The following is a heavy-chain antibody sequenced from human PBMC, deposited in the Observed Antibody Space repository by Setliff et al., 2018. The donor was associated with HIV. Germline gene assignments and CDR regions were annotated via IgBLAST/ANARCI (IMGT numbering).Heavy chain of an antibody. Sequence: PSETLSLTCTVSGGSISSGSYYWSWIRQPAGKGLEWIGHIYTSGSTNYNPSLKSRVTISVDTSKNQFSLKLSSVTAADTAVYYCARLRSELGVFDYWVQGTLVTVSS. V-gene: IGHV4-61*09. CDR1: GGSISSGSYY. CDR2: IYTSGST. D-gene: IGHD1-26*01. CDR3: ARLRSELGVFDY. J-gene: IGHJ4*02.